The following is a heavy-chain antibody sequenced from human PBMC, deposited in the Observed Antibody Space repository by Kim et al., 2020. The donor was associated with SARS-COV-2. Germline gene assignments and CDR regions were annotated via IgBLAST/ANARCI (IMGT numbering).Heavy chain of an antibody. CDR1: GYTFTSYA. CDR2: INAGNGNT. J-gene: IGHJ3*02. Sequence: ASGYTFTSYAMHWVRQAPGQRLEWTGWINAGNGNTKYSQKFQGRVTITRDTSASTAYMELSSLRSEDTAVYYCARVWMVRGVIGPFDAFDNW. CDR3: ARVWMVRGVIGPFDAFDN. D-gene: IGHD3-10*01. V-gene: IGHV1-3*01.